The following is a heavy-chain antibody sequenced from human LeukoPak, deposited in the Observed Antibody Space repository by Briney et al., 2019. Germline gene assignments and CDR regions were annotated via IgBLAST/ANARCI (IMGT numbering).Heavy chain of an antibody. CDR3: ARGPSTTVTNRNYFDY. CDR1: GYTFTGYY. J-gene: IGHJ4*02. D-gene: IGHD4-11*01. V-gene: IGHV1-2*02. Sequence: GASVKVSCKASGYTFTGYYIHWVRQAPGQGLAWMGCIKPNTGATMSAQKFQGRITMRRDTSIITTYMDLASLRTDDSAIYYCARGPSTTVTNRNYFDYWGQGTLVSVSS. CDR2: IKPNTGAT.